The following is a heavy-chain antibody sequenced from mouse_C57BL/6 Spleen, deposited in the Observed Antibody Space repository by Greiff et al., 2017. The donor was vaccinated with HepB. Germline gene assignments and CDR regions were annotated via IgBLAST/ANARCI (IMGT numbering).Heavy chain of an antibody. CDR2: IDPSDSYT. CDR1: GYTFTSYW. J-gene: IGHJ2*01. CDR3: AREGDY. Sequence: QVQLQQPGAELVKPGASVKLSCKASGYTFTSYWMQWVKQRPGQGLEWIGEIDPSDSYTNYNQKFKGKATLTVDTSSSTAYMQLSSLTSEDSAVYYCAREGDYGGKGTTLTVSS. V-gene: IGHV1-50*01.